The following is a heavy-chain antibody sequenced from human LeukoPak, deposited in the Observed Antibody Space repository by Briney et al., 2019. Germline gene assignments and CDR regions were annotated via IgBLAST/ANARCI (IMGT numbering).Heavy chain of an antibody. CDR3: TTQEVAGTNFDY. V-gene: IGHV3-15*01. Sequence: GGSLRLSCAASGFTFSNAWMSWVRQAPGKGLEWVGRIKSKTDGGTTDYAAPVKGRFTISRDDSKNTLYLQMNSLKTEDTAVYYCTTQEVAGTNFDYWGQGTLVTVSS. CDR1: GFTFSNAW. D-gene: IGHD6-19*01. CDR2: IKSKTDGGTT. J-gene: IGHJ4*02.